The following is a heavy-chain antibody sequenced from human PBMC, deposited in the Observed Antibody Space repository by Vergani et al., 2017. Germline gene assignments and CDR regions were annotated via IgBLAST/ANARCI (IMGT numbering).Heavy chain of an antibody. Sequence: EAYLVQSGGGLVTPGGSLRLSCAASGFNFPSFTMNWVRQAPGRGLEWISSIKFPPGEIFYADSVKGRFTISGDNVKNVLFLQMENLRAADTGVYFCARDITASVKSPPHPEWFDPWGQGSLVTVSS. CDR2: IKFPPGEI. V-gene: IGHV3-21*06. D-gene: IGHD4-17*01. CDR3: ARDITASVKSPPHPEWFDP. J-gene: IGHJ5*02. CDR1: GFNFPSFT.